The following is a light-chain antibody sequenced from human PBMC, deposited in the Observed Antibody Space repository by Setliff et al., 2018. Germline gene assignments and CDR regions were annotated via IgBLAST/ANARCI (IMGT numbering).Light chain of an antibody. CDR1: SSDVGGYDF. CDR3: SSYSSIATLIL. CDR2: DVS. Sequence: SVLTQPASVSGSPGQSISISCTGTSSDVGGYDFVSWYQHHPGKAPKLVISDVSHRPSGVSYRFSGFKSGNTASLTISELQAEDEADYYCSSYSSIATLILFGGGTKVTVL. V-gene: IGLV2-14*03. J-gene: IGLJ2*01.